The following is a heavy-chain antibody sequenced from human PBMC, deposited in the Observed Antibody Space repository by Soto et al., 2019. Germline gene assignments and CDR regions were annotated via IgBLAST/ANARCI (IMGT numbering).Heavy chain of an antibody. V-gene: IGHV3-23*01. J-gene: IGHJ3*01. CDR2: IHGSGETT. CDR1: GFTFSTYP. CDR3: ARRSSGSYYAAFAV. Sequence: PGGSLRLSCAASGFTFSTYPMTWVRQAPGKGLEWVSSIHGSGETTYYAESVKGRFIISRDNSKNTLYLQMDSLRVDDTAVYFCARRSSGSYYAAFAVWGQGTVVTVSS. D-gene: IGHD1-26*01.